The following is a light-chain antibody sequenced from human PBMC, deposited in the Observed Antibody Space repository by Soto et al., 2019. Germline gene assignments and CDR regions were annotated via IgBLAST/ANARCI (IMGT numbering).Light chain of an antibody. CDR3: QVWPSSSDQCV. Sequence: SYELTQPPSLSVAPGQTDRITCGGDNIRSESVHWYQQKPGQAPVLVVYDDRDRPSGVPERFSGSNSGNTATMTISGVEAGDEADYYCQVWPSSSDQCVFGGGTKLTVL. J-gene: IGLJ2*01. CDR1: NIRSES. CDR2: DDR. V-gene: IGLV3-21*02.